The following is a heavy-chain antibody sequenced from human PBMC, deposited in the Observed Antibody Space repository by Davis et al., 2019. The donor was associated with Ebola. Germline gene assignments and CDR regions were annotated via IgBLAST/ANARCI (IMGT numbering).Heavy chain of an antibody. V-gene: IGHV3-23*01. CDR3: AKTLRITMIVVVVGDAFDI. CDR2: ISGSGGST. CDR1: GFTFSSYA. Sequence: PGGSLRLSCAASGFTFSSYAMSWVRQAPGKGLEWVSAISGSGGSTYYADSVKGRFTISRDNSKNTLYLQMNSLRAEDTAVYYCAKTLRITMIVVVVGDAFDIWGQGTMVTVSS. D-gene: IGHD3-22*01. J-gene: IGHJ3*02.